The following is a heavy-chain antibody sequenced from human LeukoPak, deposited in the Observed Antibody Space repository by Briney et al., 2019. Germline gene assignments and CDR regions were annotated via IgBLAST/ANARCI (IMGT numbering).Heavy chain of an antibody. CDR1: GGSFSGYY. CDR2: IHNSGST. J-gene: IGHJ4*02. D-gene: IGHD3-10*01. CDR3: ARVYVRFGEYVDY. V-gene: IGHV4-59*10. Sequence: SETLSLTCAVYGGSFSGYYWSWLRQPAGKGLEWIGRIHNSGSTNYNPSLKSRVTIAVDTSKKQFSLKLSSVTAADTAVYYCARVYVRFGEYVDYWGQGTLVTVSS.